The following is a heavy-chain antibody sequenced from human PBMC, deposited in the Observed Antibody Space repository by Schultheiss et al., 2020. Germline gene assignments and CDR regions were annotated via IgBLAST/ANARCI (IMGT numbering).Heavy chain of an antibody. CDR2: IYYSGST. V-gene: IGHV4-59*01. D-gene: IGHD6-6*01. CDR1: GGSISDYY. CDR3: ARYSSSSSFDY. J-gene: IGHJ4*02. Sequence: SETLSLTCTVSGGSISDYYWSWIRQPPGKGLEWIGYIYYSGSTNYNPSLKSRVTISVDTSKNQFSLKLSSVTAADTAVYYCARYSSSSSFDYWGQGTLVTVSS.